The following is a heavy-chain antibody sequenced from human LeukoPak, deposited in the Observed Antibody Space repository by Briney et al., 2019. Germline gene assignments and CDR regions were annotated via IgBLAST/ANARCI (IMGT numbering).Heavy chain of an antibody. CDR3: ARDPGDTTLVTGAFDI. D-gene: IGHD5-18*01. CDR1: GFTFSRYW. J-gene: IGHJ3*02. V-gene: IGHV3-74*01. Sequence: GGSLRLSCAASGFTFSRYWMHWVRQAPGKRLVWVSRLSTDGSVTSYADSVKGRFTISSDNAKNTLYLQMSSLRAEDTAVYYCARDPGDTTLVTGAFDIWGQGAMVTVSS. CDR2: LSTDGSVT.